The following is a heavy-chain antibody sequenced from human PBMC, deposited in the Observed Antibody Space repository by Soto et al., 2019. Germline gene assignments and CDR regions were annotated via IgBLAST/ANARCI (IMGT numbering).Heavy chain of an antibody. CDR1: GFTFSDHY. Sequence: GGSLRLSCAASGFTFSDHYMSWIRQAPGRGLEYISYISGSGDSTYYADSVKGRFTISRDNSKNTLYLQMNGLRAEDTAVYYCAKGGKIFYDILTGYYAPFDYGGQEPLVTVSS. CDR2: ISGSGDST. CDR3: AKGGKIFYDILTGYYAPFDY. J-gene: IGHJ4*02. D-gene: IGHD3-9*01. V-gene: IGHV3-23*01.